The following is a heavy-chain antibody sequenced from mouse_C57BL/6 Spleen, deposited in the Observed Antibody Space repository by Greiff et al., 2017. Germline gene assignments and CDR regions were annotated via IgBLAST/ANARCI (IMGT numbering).Heavy chain of an antibody. Sequence: EVKLVESGGGLVKPGGSLKLSCAASGFTFSSYAMSWVRQTPEKRLAWVATISDGGSYTYYPDNVKGRFTISRDNAKNYLYLQMRHLKSYDAAMYYCAREPGDYFDYWGQGTTLTVSS. J-gene: IGHJ2*01. CDR2: ISDGGSYT. V-gene: IGHV5-4*01. CDR3: AREPGDYFDY. CDR1: GFTFSSYA.